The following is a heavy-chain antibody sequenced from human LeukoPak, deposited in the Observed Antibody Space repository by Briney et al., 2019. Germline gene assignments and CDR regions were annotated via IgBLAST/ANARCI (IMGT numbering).Heavy chain of an antibody. V-gene: IGHV4-39*07. Sequence: SETLSLTCTVSGGSISSSSYYWGWIRQPPGKGLEWIGSIYYSGSTYYNPSLKSRVTISVDTSKNQFSLKLSSVTAADTAVYYCARQYYYGSGSGAKRYYYYYMDVWGKGTTVTISS. J-gene: IGHJ6*03. CDR2: IYYSGST. CDR3: ARQYYYGSGSGAKRYYYYYMDV. D-gene: IGHD3-10*01. CDR1: GGSISSSSYY.